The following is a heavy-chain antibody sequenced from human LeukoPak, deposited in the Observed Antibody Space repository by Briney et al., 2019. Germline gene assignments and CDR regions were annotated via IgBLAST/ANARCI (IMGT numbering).Heavy chain of an antibody. D-gene: IGHD2/OR15-2a*01. Sequence: QSGGSLRLSCAASGFTFSSYWMHWVRQAPGKGLVWVSRINTGGSTTDYADSVKGRFTISRDNAKNTLYLQMNSLRAEDTAVYYCVSFYETYWGRGTLVTVSS. V-gene: IGHV3-74*01. CDR1: GFTFSSYW. CDR3: VSFYETY. CDR2: INTGGSTT. J-gene: IGHJ4*02.